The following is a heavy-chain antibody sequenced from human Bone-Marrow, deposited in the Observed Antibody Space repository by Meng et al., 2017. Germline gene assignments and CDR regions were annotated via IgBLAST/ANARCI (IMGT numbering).Heavy chain of an antibody. J-gene: IGHJ4*02. CDR2: VYHNGDT. V-gene: IGHV4-4*02. CDR1: GGSISSNTW. CDR3: ARVEGGYGIYYFDY. D-gene: IGHD3-22*01. Sequence: SETLSLTCGVSGGSISSNTWWSWVRQPPGKGLEWIGEVYHNGDTNYNPSLKSRVTISVDKSKNQFSLRLNSVTAADTAVYYCARVEGGYGIYYFDYWGQGTLVTVSS.